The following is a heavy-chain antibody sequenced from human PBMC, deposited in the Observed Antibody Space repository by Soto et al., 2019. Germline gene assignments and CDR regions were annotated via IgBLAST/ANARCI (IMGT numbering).Heavy chain of an antibody. Sequence: EAQLLESGGGLVQPGGSLRLSCTGSGFIFSTFAMSWVRQAPGQGLEWLSAISASGGNTYYPDSVKGRFTISRDISENTLYLQMSSLGGEDTAVYHCAKEPTSTVEGAFDLWGRGTMVTVSS. CDR1: GFIFSTFA. J-gene: IGHJ3*01. V-gene: IGHV3-23*01. D-gene: IGHD4-17*01. CDR3: AKEPTSTVEGAFDL. CDR2: ISASGGNT.